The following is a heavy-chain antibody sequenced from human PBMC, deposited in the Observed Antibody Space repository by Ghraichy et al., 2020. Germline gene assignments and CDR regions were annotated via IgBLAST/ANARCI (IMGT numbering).Heavy chain of an antibody. J-gene: IGHJ4*02. CDR1: GLTFGTYW. V-gene: IGHV3-74*01. CDR2: LNPGGGGT. CDR3: VTNTRGSNYGHFDY. Sequence: GGSLRLSCAASGLTFGTYWMHWVRQAPGKGLVWFSRLNPGGGGTFYADSVTGRFTVSRDNAQNTLYLQMNSLGAEDTAMYYCVTNTRGSNYGHFDYWGQGALVTVSS. D-gene: IGHD5-18*01.